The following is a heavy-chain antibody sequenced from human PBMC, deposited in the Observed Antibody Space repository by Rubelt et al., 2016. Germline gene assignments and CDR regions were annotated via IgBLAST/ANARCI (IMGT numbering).Heavy chain of an antibody. CDR3: ARPLPGYYYGMDV. Sequence: WVSAISGSGGSTYYADSVKGRFAISRDNSKNTLYLQVNSLRAEDTAVYYCARPLPGYYYGMDVWGQGTTVTVSS. V-gene: IGHV3-23*01. CDR2: ISGSGGST. J-gene: IGHJ6*02.